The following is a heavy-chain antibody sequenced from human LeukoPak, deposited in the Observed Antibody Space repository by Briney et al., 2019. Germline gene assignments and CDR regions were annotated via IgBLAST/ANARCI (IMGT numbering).Heavy chain of an antibody. Sequence: GASVKVSCKASGGTFSNYTISWVRQAPGQGLEWMGGIIPIFGTANYAQKFQGRVTITADEFTSTAYMELSSLRSEDTAVYFCASAPGYCSSTSRYSSDYYYYMDVWGKGTTVTVSS. CDR2: IIPIFGTA. J-gene: IGHJ6*03. V-gene: IGHV1-69*13. CDR1: GGTFSNYT. CDR3: ASAPGYCSSTSRYSSDYYYYMDV. D-gene: IGHD2-2*01.